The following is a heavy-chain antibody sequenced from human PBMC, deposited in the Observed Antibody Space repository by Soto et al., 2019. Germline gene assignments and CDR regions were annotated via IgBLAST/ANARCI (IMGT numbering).Heavy chain of an antibody. Sequence: GESLKISCKGSGYSFAGYWITWVRQKPGKGLEWMGRIDPSDSQTYYSPSFRGHVTISATKSITTVFLQWSSPRASDTAMYYCARQIYDSDTGPNFQYYFDSWGQGTPVTVSS. D-gene: IGHD3-22*01. CDR2: IDPSDSQT. CDR1: GYSFAGYW. J-gene: IGHJ4*02. V-gene: IGHV5-10-1*01. CDR3: ARQIYDSDTGPNFQYYFDS.